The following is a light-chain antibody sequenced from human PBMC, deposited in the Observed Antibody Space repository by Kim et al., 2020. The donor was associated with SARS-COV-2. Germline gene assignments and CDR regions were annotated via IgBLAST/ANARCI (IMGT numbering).Light chain of an antibody. CDR3: SSYSSSTTLL. Sequence: QSALTQPASVSGSPGQSITISCSGTSSDVGRYDYVSWYQQHPGKAPKLMIYDVTKRPSGLSNRFSGSKSGNTASLTISGLQAEDEADYYCSSYSSSTTLLFGGGTQLTVL. V-gene: IGLV2-14*01. CDR2: DVT. J-gene: IGLJ3*02. CDR1: SSDVGRYDY.